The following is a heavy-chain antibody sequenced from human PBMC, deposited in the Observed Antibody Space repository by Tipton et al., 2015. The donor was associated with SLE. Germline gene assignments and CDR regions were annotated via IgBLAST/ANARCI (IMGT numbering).Heavy chain of an antibody. CDR2: VYYSGTT. CDR1: GGSVSSERHY. V-gene: IGHV4-61*01. D-gene: IGHD3/OR15-3a*01. Sequence: TLSLTCSVSGGSVSSERHYWGWIRQPPGKGLEWIGYVYYSGTTRCNPSLESRVTISIDASNNRFSLKLTSVTAADTAVYYCAREMWDWGPHWFDPWGQGTSVTVSS. CDR3: AREMWDWGPHWFDP. J-gene: IGHJ5*02.